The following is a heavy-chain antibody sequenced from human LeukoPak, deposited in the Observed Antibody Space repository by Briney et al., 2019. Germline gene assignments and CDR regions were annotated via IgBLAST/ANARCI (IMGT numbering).Heavy chain of an antibody. Sequence: SETLSLTCTVAGGSISSYYWSWIRHPPEEGLGWIGNIYYTGSSNYNPSLKPRVIISVDTSKNQFSLKLNSVTAADTAVYYCARHDPSPLLVTGWFDPWGQGTLVTVSS. CDR1: GGSISSYY. D-gene: IGHD3-9*01. CDR2: IYYTGSS. J-gene: IGHJ5*02. CDR3: ARHDPSPLLVTGWFDP. V-gene: IGHV4-59*08.